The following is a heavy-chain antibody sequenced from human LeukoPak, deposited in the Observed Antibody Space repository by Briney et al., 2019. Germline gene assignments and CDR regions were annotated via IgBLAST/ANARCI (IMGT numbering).Heavy chain of an antibody. CDR2: IIPIFGTA. D-gene: IGHD1-26*01. CDR3: ALIAVGATIGGY. J-gene: IGHJ4*02. Sequence: SVKVSCKASGGTFSSYAISWVRQAPGQGLEWMGRIIPIFGTANYAQKFQGRVTITTDESTSTAYMELSGLRSEDTAVYYCALIAVGATIGGYWGQGTLVTVSS. V-gene: IGHV1-69*05. CDR1: GGTFSSYA.